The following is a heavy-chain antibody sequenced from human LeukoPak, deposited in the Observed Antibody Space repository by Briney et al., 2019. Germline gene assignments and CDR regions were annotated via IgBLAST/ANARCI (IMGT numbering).Heavy chain of an antibody. Sequence: GGSLRLSCAASGFTFSSYSMNWVRQAPGKGLEWVSYISSSSSTIYYADSVKGRFTISRDNAKNSLYLQMNSLRAGDTAVYYCARVSSGWYGGPRKYFDYWGQGTLVTVSS. CDR1: GFTFSSYS. D-gene: IGHD6-19*01. J-gene: IGHJ4*02. CDR3: ARVSSGWYGGPRKYFDY. V-gene: IGHV3-48*01. CDR2: ISSSSSTI.